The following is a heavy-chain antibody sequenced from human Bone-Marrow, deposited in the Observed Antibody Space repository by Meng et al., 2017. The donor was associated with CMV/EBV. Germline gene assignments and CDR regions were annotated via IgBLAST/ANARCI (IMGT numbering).Heavy chain of an antibody. D-gene: IGHD2-2*01. CDR2: ISGGGRNT. CDR1: FTLRSYA. Sequence: FTLRSYAMHWVRQAPGKGLEWVSTISGGGRNTYYADSVKGRFTFSRDNSRNTLYLQMNSLRGEDTAVYYCAKDGDGYCTSTSCHLDYWGQGTLVTVSS. CDR3: AKDGDGYCTSTSCHLDY. J-gene: IGHJ4*02. V-gene: IGHV3-23*01.